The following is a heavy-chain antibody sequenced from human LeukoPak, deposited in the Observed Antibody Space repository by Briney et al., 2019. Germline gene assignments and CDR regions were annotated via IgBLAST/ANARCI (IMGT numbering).Heavy chain of an antibody. Sequence: GGSLRLSXAASGFTFDDYGMSWVRQAPGKGLEWVSGINWNGGSTCYADSVKGRFTISRDNAKNSLYLQMNSLRAEDTALYYCARDTRIVGARAFDIWGQGTMVTVSS. J-gene: IGHJ3*02. V-gene: IGHV3-20*04. CDR1: GFTFDDYG. CDR2: INWNGGST. CDR3: ARDTRIVGARAFDI. D-gene: IGHD1-26*01.